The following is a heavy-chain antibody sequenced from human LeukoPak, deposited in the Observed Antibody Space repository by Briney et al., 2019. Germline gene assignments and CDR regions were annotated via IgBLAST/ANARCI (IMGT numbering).Heavy chain of an antibody. V-gene: IGHV1-18*01. CDR1: SYTFTNFG. Sequence: ASVKVSCKASSYTFTNFGINWVRQAPGQGLEWMGWISPYNENTKYAQKFQGRVTMTRDTSISTAYMELSRLRSDDTAVYYCASFPTIFGVVTVSYWGQGTLVTVSS. J-gene: IGHJ4*02. CDR3: ASFPTIFGVVTVSY. D-gene: IGHD3-3*01. CDR2: ISPYNENT.